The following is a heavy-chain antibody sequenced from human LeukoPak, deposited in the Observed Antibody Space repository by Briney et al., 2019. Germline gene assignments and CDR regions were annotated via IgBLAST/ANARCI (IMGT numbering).Heavy chain of an antibody. Sequence: PGGSPRLSCAASGFTFSSYGMHWVRQAPGKGLEWVAVISYDGSNKYYADSVKGRFTISRDNSKNTLYLQMNSLRAEDTAVYYCAKDQGWLLPLNAFDIWGQGTMVTVSS. CDR3: AKDQGWLLPLNAFDI. V-gene: IGHV3-30*18. CDR1: GFTFSSYG. D-gene: IGHD3-22*01. J-gene: IGHJ3*02. CDR2: ISYDGSNK.